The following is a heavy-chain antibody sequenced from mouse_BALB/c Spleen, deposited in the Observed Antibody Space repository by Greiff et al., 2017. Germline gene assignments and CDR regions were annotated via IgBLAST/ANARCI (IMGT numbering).Heavy chain of an antibody. D-gene: IGHD2-14*01. V-gene: IGHV14-1*02. CDR1: GFNIKDYY. J-gene: IGHJ3*01. Sequence: EVQLQQSGAELVRPGALVKLSCKASGFNIKDYYMHWVKQRPEQGLEWIGWIDPENGNTIYDPKFQGKASITADTSSNTAYLQLSSLTSEDTAVYYCARGGRYPFAYWGQGTLVTVSA. CDR2: IDPENGNT. CDR3: ARGGRYPFAY.